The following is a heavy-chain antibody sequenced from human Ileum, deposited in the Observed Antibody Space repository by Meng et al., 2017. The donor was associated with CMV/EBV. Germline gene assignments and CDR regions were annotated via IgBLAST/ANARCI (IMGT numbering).Heavy chain of an antibody. J-gene: IGHJ6*02. D-gene: IGHD2-2*01. CDR2: VSAKNGNT. CDR1: GYTFSDYT. CDR3: ARVVVVPSDYYTMDV. V-gene: IGHV1-18*01. Sequence: ASVKVSCKASGYTFSDYTITWVRQAPGQGPEWMGWVSAKNGNTKYAERLQGRVTMTTDTSTRTAYMEMRSLRSDDTAVYYCARVVVVPSDYYTMDVWGQGTAVNVSS.